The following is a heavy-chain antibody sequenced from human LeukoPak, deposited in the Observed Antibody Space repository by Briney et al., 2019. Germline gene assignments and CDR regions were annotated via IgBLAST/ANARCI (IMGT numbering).Heavy chain of an antibody. CDR2: IKPDGRST. Sequence: GGSLRLSCAASGFTFSSYWMYWVRQVPGKGLEWVSRIKPDGRSTAYADSVKGRFTISRDNARNTLFLQMNSLRVEDTAVYYCVNYNWHSLFDSWGQGTLVTVSS. CDR1: GFTFSSYW. V-gene: IGHV3-74*01. CDR3: VNYNWHSLFDS. D-gene: IGHD1-7*01. J-gene: IGHJ5*01.